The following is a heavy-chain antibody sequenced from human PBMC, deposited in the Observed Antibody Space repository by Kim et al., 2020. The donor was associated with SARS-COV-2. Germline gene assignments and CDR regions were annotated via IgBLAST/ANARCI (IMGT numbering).Heavy chain of an antibody. CDR2: IIPIFGTA. Sequence: SVKVSCKASGGTFSSYAISWVRQAPGQGLEWMGGIIPIFGTANYAQKFQGRVTITADESTSTAYMELSSLRSEDTAVYYCARATRYCSGGSCYVSSVGAFDIWGQGTMVTVSS. CDR3: ARATRYCSGGSCYVSSVGAFDI. V-gene: IGHV1-69*13. CDR1: GGTFSSYA. J-gene: IGHJ3*02. D-gene: IGHD2-15*01.